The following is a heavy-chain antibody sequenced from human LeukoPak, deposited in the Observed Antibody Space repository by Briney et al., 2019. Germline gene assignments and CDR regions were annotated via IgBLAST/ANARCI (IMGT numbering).Heavy chain of an antibody. J-gene: IGHJ4*02. CDR1: GFTFSNFG. CDR3: AKGHFASSSFFDY. CDR2: IGNDGRNK. D-gene: IGHD6-6*01. Sequence: GGSLRLSCAAFGFTFSNFGMHWVRQAPGKGLEWVTFIGNDGRNKKYGDSVKGRFTISRDNSKNTLYLQMNNLRVEDTAVYYCAKGHFASSSFFDYWGQGTLVTVSS. V-gene: IGHV3-30*02.